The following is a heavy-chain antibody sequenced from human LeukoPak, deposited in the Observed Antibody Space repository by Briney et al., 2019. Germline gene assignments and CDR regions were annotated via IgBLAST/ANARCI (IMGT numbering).Heavy chain of an antibody. CDR2: INHSGST. D-gene: IGHD2-21*02. CDR1: GESFRGYY. V-gene: IGHV4-34*01. J-gene: IGHJ4*02. CDR3: ARGAYCGGDCYELESYYFDY. Sequence: PSETLSLTCAVPGESFRGYYWSWIRPPPGKGLEWVGEINHSGSTNYNPSLKSRVTISVDTSKNQFSLKLSSVTAADTAVYYCARGAYCGGDCYELESYYFDYWGQGTLVTVSS.